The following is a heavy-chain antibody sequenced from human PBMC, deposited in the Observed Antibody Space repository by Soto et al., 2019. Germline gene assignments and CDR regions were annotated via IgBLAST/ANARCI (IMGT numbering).Heavy chain of an antibody. CDR1: GGSFSSYA. D-gene: IGHD1-26*01. CDR2: IIPIFGTA. V-gene: IGHV1-69*13. CDR3: ARVSGSYNAFDI. J-gene: IGHJ3*02. Sequence: GASVKVSCKASGGSFSSYAISWVRQAPGQGLEWMGGIIPIFGTANYAQKFQGRVTITADESTSTAYMELSSLRSEDTAVYYCARVSGSYNAFDIWGQGTMVTVSS.